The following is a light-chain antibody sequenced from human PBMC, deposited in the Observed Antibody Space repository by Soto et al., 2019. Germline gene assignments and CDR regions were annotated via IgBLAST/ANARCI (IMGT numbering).Light chain of an antibody. CDR1: QSVGSN. CDR2: DTS. Sequence: EIVMTQSPATLSVSPGERAILSCRASQSVGSNLAWYQQKPGQAPRLLMYDTSTRATDIPARFSGSGSGTEFTLAISSLQSEDFAVYYCQQYSNWPTFGPCTKVEI. V-gene: IGKV3-15*01. J-gene: IGKJ3*01. CDR3: QQYSNWPT.